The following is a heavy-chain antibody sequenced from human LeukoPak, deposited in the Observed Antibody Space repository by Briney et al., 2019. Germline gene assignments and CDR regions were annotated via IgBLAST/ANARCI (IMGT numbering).Heavy chain of an antibody. J-gene: IGHJ4*02. CDR1: GFTFSSYS. CDR2: ISSSSSTI. V-gene: IGHV3-48*04. Sequence: GGSLRLSCAASGFTFSSYSMNWVRQAPGKGLEWVSYISSSSSTIYYADSVKGRFTISRDNAKNSLYLQMNSLRAEDTAVYYCARDYSGYEFDYWGQGTLVTVSS. D-gene: IGHD5-12*01. CDR3: ARDYSGYEFDY.